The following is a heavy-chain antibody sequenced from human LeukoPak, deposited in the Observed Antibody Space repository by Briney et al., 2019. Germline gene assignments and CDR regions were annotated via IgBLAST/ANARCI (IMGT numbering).Heavy chain of an antibody. J-gene: IGHJ5*01. Sequence: SETLSLTCAVYDGSFSGYYWTWIRQPPGRGLEWIGEINHSGSTNYNPSLKSRVTMSVDTSMNQFSLRLNSVTAADTAVYYCARAYGSGSYHSNWFESWGQGTLVIVSS. CDR2: INHSGST. CDR1: DGSFSGYY. CDR3: ARAYGSGSYHSNWFES. V-gene: IGHV4-34*01. D-gene: IGHD3-10*01.